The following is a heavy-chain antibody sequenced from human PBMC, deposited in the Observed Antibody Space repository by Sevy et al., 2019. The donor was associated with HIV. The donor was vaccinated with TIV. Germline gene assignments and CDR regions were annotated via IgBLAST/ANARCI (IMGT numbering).Heavy chain of an antibody. Sequence: SETLSLTCTVSGGSISSYYWSWIRQPPGKGLEWIGYIYYSGSTNYNPSLKSRVTISVDTSKNQFSLKLSSVTAADTAVYYCARVGYCGGDCQPYFDYWGQRTLVTVSS. CDR1: GGSISSYY. D-gene: IGHD2-21*02. CDR2: IYYSGST. J-gene: IGHJ4*02. CDR3: ARVGYCGGDCQPYFDY. V-gene: IGHV4-59*01.